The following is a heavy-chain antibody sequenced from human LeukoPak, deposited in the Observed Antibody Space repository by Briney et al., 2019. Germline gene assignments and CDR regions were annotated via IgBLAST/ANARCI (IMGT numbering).Heavy chain of an antibody. V-gene: IGHV3-21*01. J-gene: IGHJ4*02. D-gene: IGHD2-2*01. Sequence: GGSLRLSCAASGFTFSSYSMNWVRQAPGKGLEWVSAISKSSTYIKYADSVKGRLTVSRDNAKNSLFLQMNSLRVEDTAVYYCAREVVIVAEPAANTIDYWGQGTRVTVSS. CDR1: GFTFSSYS. CDR2: ISKSSTYI. CDR3: AREVVIVAEPAANTIDY.